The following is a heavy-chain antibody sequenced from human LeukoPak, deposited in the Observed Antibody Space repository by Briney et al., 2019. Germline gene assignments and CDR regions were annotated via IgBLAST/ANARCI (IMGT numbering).Heavy chain of an antibody. CDR3: GRYYVMDV. V-gene: IGHV3-23*01. CDR1: GSTFSTYV. Sequence: PGGSLRLSCAASGSTFSTYVMNWVRQAPGKGLEWVSTISDSGGSTYYADSVKGRFTISRDNSKSTLYLQMNSLRAEDTAVYYCGRYYVMDVWGQGTSVTVSS. CDR2: ISDSGGST. J-gene: IGHJ6*02.